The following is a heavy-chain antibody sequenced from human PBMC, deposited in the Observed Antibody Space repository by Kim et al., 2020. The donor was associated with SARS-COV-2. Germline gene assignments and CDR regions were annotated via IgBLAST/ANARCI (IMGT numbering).Heavy chain of an antibody. CDR1: GFTFDDYA. CDR2: ISWNSGSI. Sequence: GGSLRLSCAASGFTFDDYAMHWVRQAPGKGLEWVSGISWNSGSIGYADSVKGRFTISRDNAKNSLYLQMNSLRAEDTALYYCAKDSLWFGESYYFDYWGQGTLVTVSS. CDR3: AKDSLWFGESYYFDY. D-gene: IGHD3-10*01. J-gene: IGHJ4*02. V-gene: IGHV3-9*01.